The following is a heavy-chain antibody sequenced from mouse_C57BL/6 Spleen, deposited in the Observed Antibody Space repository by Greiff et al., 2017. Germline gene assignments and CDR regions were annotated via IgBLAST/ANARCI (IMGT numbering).Heavy chain of an antibody. J-gene: IGHJ1*03. D-gene: IGHD1-1*01. CDR1: GYTFTSYW. CDR3: ARKGYYGSGPYWYFDV. CDR2: IHPNSGST. Sequence: QVQLKQPGAELVKPGASVKLSCKASGYTFTSYWMHWVKQRPGQGLEWIGMIHPNSGSTNYNEKFKSKATLTVDKSSSTAYMQLSSLTSGDSAVYYCARKGYYGSGPYWYFDVWGTGTTVTVSS. V-gene: IGHV1-64*01.